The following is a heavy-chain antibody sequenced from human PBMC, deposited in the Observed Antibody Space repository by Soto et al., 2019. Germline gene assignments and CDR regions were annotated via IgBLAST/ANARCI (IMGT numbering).Heavy chain of an antibody. CDR2: MNPDGSER. Sequence: PGGSLRLSCAASGFTFSSFYMNWVRQAPGKGLEWVANMNPDGSERNYVDSVKGRFTISRDNAKSSLYLQMNSLRAEDTAVYYCARDRGFCSGGTCYSVLDYWGQGALVTVSS. CDR3: ARDRGFCSGGTCYSVLDY. V-gene: IGHV3-7*01. D-gene: IGHD2-15*01. J-gene: IGHJ4*02. CDR1: GFTFSSFY.